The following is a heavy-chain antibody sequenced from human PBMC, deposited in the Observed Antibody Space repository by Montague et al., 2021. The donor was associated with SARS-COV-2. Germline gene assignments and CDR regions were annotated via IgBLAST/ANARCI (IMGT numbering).Heavy chain of an antibody. CDR1: GDSVSSNSAA. V-gene: IGHV6-1*01. J-gene: IGHJ6*02. CDR2: TYYRSKWYN. Sequence: GAISGDSVSSNSAAWNWIRQSPSRGLEWLGRTYYRSKWYNDYAVSVKSRITINPDTPKNQFSLQLNSVTPEDTAVYYCARGLWFGELLSLYYYYGMDVWGQGTTVTVSS. CDR3: ARGLWFGELLSLYYYYGMDV. D-gene: IGHD3-10*01.